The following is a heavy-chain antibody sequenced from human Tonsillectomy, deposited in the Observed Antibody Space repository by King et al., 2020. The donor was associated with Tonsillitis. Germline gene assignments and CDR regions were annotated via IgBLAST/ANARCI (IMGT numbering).Heavy chain of an antibody. V-gene: IGHV1-69*18. J-gene: IGHJ4*02. D-gene: IGHD3-22*01. CDR1: GDTFSNYA. CDR2: SIPIFGTT. CDR3: ERGPIPVYIHSIGYYSYYFDY. Sequence: VQLVESGAEVKKPGSSVTVSCKTSGDTFSNYAFNCVRQAPGQGLEWLGRSIPIFGTTNYAQKFQGRVTITADESTSPAYMELSSLRSDDTDVYYCERGPIPVYIHSIGYYSYYFDYWGQGTLVTVSS.